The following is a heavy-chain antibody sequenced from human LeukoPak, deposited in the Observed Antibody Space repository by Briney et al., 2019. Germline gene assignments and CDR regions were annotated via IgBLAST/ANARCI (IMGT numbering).Heavy chain of an antibody. V-gene: IGHV3-7*01. J-gene: IGHJ1*01. CDR3: ARDSYNVDYVPGYFQH. Sequence: GGSLRLSCAASGFTFSSYMMTWVRQAPGKGLEWVANIKPDGGEKFYVDSVRGRFTISRDNAKNSLYLQMNSLRAEDTAVYYCARDSYNVDYVPGYFQHWCQGTLVTVSS. CDR2: IKPDGGEK. D-gene: IGHD4-17*01. CDR1: GFTFSSYM.